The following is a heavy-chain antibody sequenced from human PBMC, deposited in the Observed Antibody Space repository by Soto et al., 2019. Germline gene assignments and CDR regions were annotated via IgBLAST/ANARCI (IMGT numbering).Heavy chain of an antibody. Sequence: EVQLVESGRGLVQPGGSLRLSCAVSGFTFSDYEMNWVRQAPGKGLEWISYISSSGSTIHYANSVKGRFTISRDNAKNSLYLQMNSLRAEDTAVYYGARCVGATNGMDVWGQGTTVTVSS. J-gene: IGHJ6*02. D-gene: IGHD1-26*01. CDR2: ISSSGSTI. CDR3: ARCVGATNGMDV. CDR1: GFTFSDYE. V-gene: IGHV3-48*03.